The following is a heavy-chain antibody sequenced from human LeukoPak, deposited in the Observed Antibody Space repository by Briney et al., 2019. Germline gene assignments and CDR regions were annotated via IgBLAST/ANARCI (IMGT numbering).Heavy chain of an antibody. CDR2: ISGSGTNT. V-gene: IGHV3-23*01. CDR3: ARGTIAAAGYYYFDY. CDR1: GFTFSSYA. J-gene: IGHJ4*02. D-gene: IGHD6-13*01. Sequence: GGSLRLSCAASGFTFSSYAMTWVRQAPGKGLEWVSGISGSGTNTYYADSVKGRFTISRDNSKNTLYLQMNSLRAEDTAVYYCARGTIAAAGYYYFDYWGQGTQVTVSS.